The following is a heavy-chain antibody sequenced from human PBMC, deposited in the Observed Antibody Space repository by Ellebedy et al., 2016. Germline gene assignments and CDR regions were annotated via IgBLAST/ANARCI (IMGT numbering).Heavy chain of an antibody. J-gene: IGHJ4*02. CDR3: ATGGERGYSYVGRPYYSTYYFDY. V-gene: IGHV1-24*01. Sequence: ASVKVSXKVSRYTLTELSMHWVRQAPGKGLEWMGGFDPEDGETIYAQKFQGRVTMTEDTSTDTAYMELSSLRSEDTAVYYCATGGERGYSYVGRPYYSTYYFDYWGQGTLVTVSS. D-gene: IGHD5-18*01. CDR1: RYTLTELS. CDR2: FDPEDGET.